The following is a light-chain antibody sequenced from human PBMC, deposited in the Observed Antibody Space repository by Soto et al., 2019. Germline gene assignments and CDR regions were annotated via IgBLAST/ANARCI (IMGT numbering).Light chain of an antibody. CDR2: KAS. CDR3: QHYNSYSEA. CDR1: QTISSW. J-gene: IGKJ1*01. Sequence: DIHMTQSRSGLSVCVGERGTITCRASQTISSWLAWYQQKPGKAPKLLIYKASTLKSGVPSRFSGSGSGTEFTLTISSLQPDDFATYYCQHYNSYSEAFGQGTKVDSK. V-gene: IGKV1-5*03.